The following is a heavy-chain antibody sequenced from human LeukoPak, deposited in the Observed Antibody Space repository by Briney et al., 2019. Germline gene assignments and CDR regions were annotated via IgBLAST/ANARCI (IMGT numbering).Heavy chain of an antibody. CDR2: IYHSGST. CDR3: ALIPRGIAVPGTDL. D-gene: IGHD6-19*01. V-gene: IGHV4-30-2*01. Sequence: SETLSLTCAVSGGSISSGGYSWSWIRQPPGKGLEWIGYIYHSGSTYYNPSLKSRVTISVDTSKIQFSLKLRSVTAADTAVYYCALIPRGIAVPGTDLWGQGTLVTVSS. J-gene: IGHJ5*02. CDR1: GGSISSGGYS.